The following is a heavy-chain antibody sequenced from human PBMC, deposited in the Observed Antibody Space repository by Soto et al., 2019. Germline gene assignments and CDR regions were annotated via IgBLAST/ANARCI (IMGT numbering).Heavy chain of an antibody. D-gene: IGHD4-17*01. CDR1: GYTFTSYA. J-gene: IGHJ4*02. CDR3: ARAQVYGDYDY. CDR2: INAGNGNT. V-gene: IGHV1-3*01. Sequence: ASVKVSCKASGYTFTSYAMRWVRQAPGQRLEWMGWINAGNGNTKYSQKFQGRVTVTRDTSASTAYMELSSLRSEDAAVYYCARAQVYGDYDYWGQGTLVTVSS.